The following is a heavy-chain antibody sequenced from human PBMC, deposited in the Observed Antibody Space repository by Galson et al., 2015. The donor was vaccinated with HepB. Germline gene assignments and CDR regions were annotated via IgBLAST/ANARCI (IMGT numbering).Heavy chain of an antibody. V-gene: IGHV3-23*01. CDR3: AKDGYCSGGSCYYPLDY. CDR2: ISGSGGST. J-gene: IGHJ4*02. CDR1: GFTFSSYA. Sequence: SLRLSCAASGFTFSSYAMSWVRQAPGRGLEWVSAISGSGGSTYYADSVKGRFTISRDNSKNTLYLQMNSLRVEDTAVYYCAKDGYCSGGSCYYPLDYWGQGTLVTVSS. D-gene: IGHD2-15*01.